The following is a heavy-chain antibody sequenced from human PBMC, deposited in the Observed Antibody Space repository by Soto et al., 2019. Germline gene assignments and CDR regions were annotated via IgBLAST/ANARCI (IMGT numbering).Heavy chain of an antibody. D-gene: IGHD1-1*01. CDR3: AKAPWNLAHTHYCDF. CDR1: GFIFSSYA. CDR2: ISSDGSNR. J-gene: IGHJ4*02. V-gene: IGHV3-30-3*01. Sequence: VQLVESGGGVVQPGRSLRLSCAASGFIFSSYAMHWVRQAPGKGLEWVAVISSDGSNRYYADSVGGRFTISRDNSENTVYLHMSSLTGDDTAVFYCAKAPWNLAHTHYCDFWGQGTLVTVSS.